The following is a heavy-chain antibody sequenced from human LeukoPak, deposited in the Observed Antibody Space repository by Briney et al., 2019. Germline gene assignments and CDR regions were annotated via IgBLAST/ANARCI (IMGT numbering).Heavy chain of an antibody. CDR3: ARVSGTFGELY. Sequence: GGSLRLSCVASGFTFSNAWMNWVRQAPGKGLEWVSSISTSSSYIYYADSVKGRFTISRDNAKNSLYLQMNSLRAEDTAVYYCARVSGTFGELYWGQGTLVTVSS. CDR1: GFTFSNAW. J-gene: IGHJ4*02. V-gene: IGHV3-21*01. D-gene: IGHD3-10*01. CDR2: ISTSSSYI.